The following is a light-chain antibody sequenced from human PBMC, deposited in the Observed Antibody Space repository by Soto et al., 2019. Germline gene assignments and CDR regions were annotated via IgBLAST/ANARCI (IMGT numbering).Light chain of an antibody. J-gene: IGKJ1*01. V-gene: IGKV1-39*01. CDR1: QTINNY. Sequence: DIQMTQSPSSLSASVGDRVTITCRASQTINNYVNWYQHKPGKAPKVLIYAASSLQSGVPSRFSVSGSGTDFSLTISSLQPEDFATYYCQQGYSTAWTFGQGTKVEMK. CDR2: AAS. CDR3: QQGYSTAWT.